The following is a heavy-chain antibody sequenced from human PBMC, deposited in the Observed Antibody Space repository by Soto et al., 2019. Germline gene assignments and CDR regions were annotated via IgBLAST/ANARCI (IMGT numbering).Heavy chain of an antibody. CDR1: GYIFINYY. V-gene: IGHV1-8*02. J-gene: IGHJ6*03. CDR3: ARGRLGYCSGGSCHYYYYYMDV. CDR2: INPNSGNT. Sequence: ASVKVSCKASGYIFINYYIHWVRQAPGQGLEWIGIINPNSGNTGYAQKFQGRVTMTRNTSISTAYMELSSLRSEDTAVYYCARGRLGYCSGGSCHYYYYYMDVWGKGTTVTVSS. D-gene: IGHD2-15*01.